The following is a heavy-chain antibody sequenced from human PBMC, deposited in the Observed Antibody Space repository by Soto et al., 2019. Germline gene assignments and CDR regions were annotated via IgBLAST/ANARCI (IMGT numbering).Heavy chain of an antibody. CDR1: GGTFNTYA. CDR3: AREVQVHTPAFVY. J-gene: IGHJ4*02. D-gene: IGHD3-10*01. Sequence: QVQLVQSGAEMKKPGSSVKVSCQSSGGTFNTYAMNWVRQAPGQGPEWMGDISPMFGAANYAPKFQGRVTSTADESTGTSYMQLSSLTSEATALYFWAREVQVHTPAFVYWGQGTLVTVSS. CDR2: ISPMFGAA. V-gene: IGHV1-69*19.